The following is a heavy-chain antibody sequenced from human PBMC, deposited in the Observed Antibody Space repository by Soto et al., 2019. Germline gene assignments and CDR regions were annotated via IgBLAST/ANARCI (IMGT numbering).Heavy chain of an antibody. J-gene: IGHJ4*02. CDR1: GFTFSNYW. D-gene: IGHD6-19*01. V-gene: IGHV3-7*01. Sequence: EVQLEESGGGLVQPGGSLRLSCAASGFTFSNYWMNWVRQAPGKGLEWVANIKQDGSEMYYGDSVKGRFTVSRDNAKNSLLLQVNGLRAEDTAVYYCAREGEPYSSDCRKCGASDYGGRGTLVTVSS. CDR2: IKQDGSEM. CDR3: AREGEPYSSDCRKCGASDY.